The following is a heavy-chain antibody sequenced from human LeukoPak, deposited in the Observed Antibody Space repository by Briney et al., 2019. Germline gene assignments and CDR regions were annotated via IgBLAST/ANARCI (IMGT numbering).Heavy chain of an antibody. CDR3: ARGRGRYRVAATPDPFDY. Sequence: SGGSLRLSCAASGFTFSSYWMHWVRQAPGKGLVWVSRINSDGSSTSYADSVKGRFTVSRDNAQNTLYVQMNSLRAEDTAVYYCARGRGRYRVAATPDPFDYWGQGTLVTVSS. V-gene: IGHV3-74*01. D-gene: IGHD2-15*01. CDR2: INSDGSST. CDR1: GFTFSSYW. J-gene: IGHJ4*02.